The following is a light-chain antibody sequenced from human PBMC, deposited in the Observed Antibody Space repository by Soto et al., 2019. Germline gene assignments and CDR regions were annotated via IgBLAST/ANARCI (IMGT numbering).Light chain of an antibody. CDR1: TGAVTSGHY. Sequence: QAVVTQEPSLTVSPGGTVTLTCGSSTGAVTSGHYPYWFQQKPGQAPRTLIHDTSNKHSWTPARFSGSLLGDKAALTLSGAQPEDEAEYYCLLSYGDAGRVFGGGTKLTV. CDR2: DTS. J-gene: IGLJ3*02. CDR3: LLSYGDAGRV. V-gene: IGLV7-46*01.